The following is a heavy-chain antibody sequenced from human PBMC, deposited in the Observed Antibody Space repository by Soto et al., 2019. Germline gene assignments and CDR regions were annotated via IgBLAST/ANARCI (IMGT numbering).Heavy chain of an antibody. CDR2: TYHRSKWYN. CDR1: GDSVSSNSAA. V-gene: IGHV6-1*01. CDR3: ARGYCSGGSCYAGEGDDAFDI. D-gene: IGHD2-15*01. J-gene: IGHJ3*02. Sequence: PSQTLSLTCAISGDSVSSNSAAWNWIRQSPSRGLEWLGRTYHRSKWYNDYAVSVKSRITINPDTSKNQFSLQLNSVTPEDTAVYYCARGYCSGGSCYAGEGDDAFDIWGQGTMVTVSS.